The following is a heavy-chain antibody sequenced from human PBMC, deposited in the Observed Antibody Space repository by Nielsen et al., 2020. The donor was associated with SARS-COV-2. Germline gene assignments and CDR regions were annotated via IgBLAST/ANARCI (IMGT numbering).Heavy chain of an antibody. CDR3: TRARGYSYGYSDF. Sequence: GVSLRLSCGASGFTFSSYSMNWVRQAPGKGLEWVSYISGSSNTIDYADSVRGRFTISRDNAKNSLYLLMDTLRAEDTAVYYCTRARGYSYGYSDFWGQGTLVAVSS. CDR1: GFTFSSYS. V-gene: IGHV3-48*01. CDR2: ISGSSNTI. J-gene: IGHJ4*02. D-gene: IGHD5-18*01.